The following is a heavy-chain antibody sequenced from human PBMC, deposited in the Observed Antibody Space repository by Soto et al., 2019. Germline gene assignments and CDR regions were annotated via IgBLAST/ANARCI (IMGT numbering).Heavy chain of an antibody. J-gene: IGHJ4*02. D-gene: IGHD6-13*01. CDR1: GFTFSSDS. CDR3: AREGGSSSLDY. CDR2: ISSTSSYT. Sequence: EVQLVESGGGLVKPGGSLRLSCAASGFTFSSDSMNWVRQAPGKGLEWVSLISSTSSYTYYADSVKVRFTISRDNAKNSLYLQMNSLRAEDAAVYYCAREGGSSSLDYWGQGTLVTVSS. V-gene: IGHV3-21*01.